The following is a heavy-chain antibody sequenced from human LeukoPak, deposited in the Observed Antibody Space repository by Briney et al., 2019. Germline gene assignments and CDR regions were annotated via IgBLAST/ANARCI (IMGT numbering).Heavy chain of an antibody. CDR3: ARGHPHADP. V-gene: IGHV3-48*04. CDR1: GFTFSSYA. CDR2: ITISGHTK. Sequence: GGSLRLSCAASGFTFSSYAMSWVRQAPGKGLDWISDITISGHTKNYADSVKGRFTISRDNARTSLYLQMTSLRVEDTGVYYCARGHPHADPWGQGTLVTVSS. J-gene: IGHJ5*02.